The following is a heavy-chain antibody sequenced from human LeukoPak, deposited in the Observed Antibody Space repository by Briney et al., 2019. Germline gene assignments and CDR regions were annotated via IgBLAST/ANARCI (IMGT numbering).Heavy chain of an antibody. CDR1: GYTFTGYY. Sequence: ASVKVSCKASGYTFTGYYMHWVRQAPGQGLEWMGWINPNSGGTNYAQKFQGRVTMTRDTSISTAYMELSRLRSDDTAVCYCARDLPRSYYYMDVWGKGTTVTVSS. CDR2: INPNSGGT. J-gene: IGHJ6*03. V-gene: IGHV1-2*02. CDR3: ARDLPRSYYYMDV.